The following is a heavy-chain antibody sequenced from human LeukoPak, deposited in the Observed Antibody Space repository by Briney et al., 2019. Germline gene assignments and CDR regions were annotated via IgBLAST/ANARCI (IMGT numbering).Heavy chain of an antibody. J-gene: IGHJ4*02. D-gene: IGHD3-9*01. V-gene: IGHV4-39*01. CDR1: GGSISSSSYY. CDR3: AISHYDILTGYYAGGYYFDY. CDR2: IYYSGST. Sequence: PSETLSLTCTVSGGSISSSSYYWGWIRQPPGKGLEWIGSIYYSGSTYYNPSLKSRVTISVDTSKNQFSLKLSSVTAADTAVYYCAISHYDILTGYYAGGYYFDYWGQGTLVTVSS.